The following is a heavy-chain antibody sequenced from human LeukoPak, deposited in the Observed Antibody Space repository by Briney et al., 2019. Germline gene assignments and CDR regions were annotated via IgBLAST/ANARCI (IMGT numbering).Heavy chain of an antibody. CDR1: GGSISSGGYY. CDR3: ARGYLGLQEYYFDY. D-gene: IGHD5-24*01. CDR2: IYYRGST. Sequence: PSQTLSLTCTVSGGSISSGGYYWSWIRQHPGKGLKWIGYIYYRGSTYYNPSLKSRVTISIDTSKNQFSLKLSSVTAAETAVYYCARGYLGLQEYYFDYWGQGTLVTVSS. V-gene: IGHV4-31*03. J-gene: IGHJ4*02.